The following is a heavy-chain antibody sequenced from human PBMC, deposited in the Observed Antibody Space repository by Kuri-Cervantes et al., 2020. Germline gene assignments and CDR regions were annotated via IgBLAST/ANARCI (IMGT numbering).Heavy chain of an antibody. V-gene: IGHV3-30*18. Sequence: GESLKISCAASGFTFSSYGMHWVRQAPGKGLEWVAVISYDGSNKYYADSVKGRFTISRDNSKNTLYLQMNSLRAEDAAVYYCAKDALDYYDSSGYGLDGMDVWGQGTTVTVSS. CDR1: GFTFSSYG. D-gene: IGHD3-22*01. CDR2: ISYDGSNK. CDR3: AKDALDYYDSSGYGLDGMDV. J-gene: IGHJ6*02.